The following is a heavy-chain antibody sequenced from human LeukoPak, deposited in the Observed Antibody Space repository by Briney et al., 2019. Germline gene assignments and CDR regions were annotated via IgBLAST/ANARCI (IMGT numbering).Heavy chain of an antibody. CDR3: AREIGNYYDSGGYQYYFDY. CDR2: INHSGST. V-gene: IGHV4-34*01. D-gene: IGHD3-22*01. Sequence: PSETLSLTYAVYGGSFSGYYWSWIRQPPGKGLEWIGEINHSGSTNYNPSLKSRVTISVDTSKNQFSLKLSSVTAADTAVYYCAREIGNYYDSGGYQYYFDYWGQGTLVTVSS. CDR1: GGSFSGYY. J-gene: IGHJ4*02.